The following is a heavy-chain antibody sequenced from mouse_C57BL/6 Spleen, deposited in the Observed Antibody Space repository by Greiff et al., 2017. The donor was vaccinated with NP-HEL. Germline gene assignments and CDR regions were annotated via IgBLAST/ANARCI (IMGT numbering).Heavy chain of an antibody. CDR3: ARKWDGSSYGDYFDY. D-gene: IGHD1-1*01. CDR2: INPGSGGT. Sequence: QVQLQQSGAELVRPGTSVKVSCKASGYAFTNYLIEWVKQRPGQGLEWIGVINPGSGGTNYNEKFKGKATLTADKSSSTAYMQLSSLTSEDSAVYFCARKWDGSSYGDYFDYWGQGTTLTVSS. CDR1: GYAFTNYL. J-gene: IGHJ2*01. V-gene: IGHV1-54*01.